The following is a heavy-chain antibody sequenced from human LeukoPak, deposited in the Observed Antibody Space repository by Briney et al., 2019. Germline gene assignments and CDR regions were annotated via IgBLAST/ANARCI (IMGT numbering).Heavy chain of an antibody. J-gene: IGHJ4*02. V-gene: IGHV4-30-4*01. CDR2: IYYSGST. D-gene: IGHD4-23*01. CDR1: GGSISSGDYY. CDR3: ARAVGYGGPPGY. Sequence: PSETLSLTCTVSGGSISSGDYYWSWIRQPPGKGLEWIGYIYYSGSTYYNPSLKSRVTISVDTSKNQFSLKLSSVTAADTAVYYCARAVGYGGPPGYWGQGTLVTVSS.